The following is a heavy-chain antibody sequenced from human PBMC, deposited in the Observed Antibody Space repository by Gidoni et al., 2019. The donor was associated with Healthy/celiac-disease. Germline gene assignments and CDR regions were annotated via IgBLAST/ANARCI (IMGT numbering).Heavy chain of an antibody. J-gene: IGHJ5*02. Sequence: QLQLQESGPGLVTPSGTLSLTCAVSGGSLSSSNWWSWVRQPPGKGLEWIGEIYHSGSTNYNPSRKSRVTISVDKSKNQFSLKLSSVTAADTAVYYCARELVAVGAAWFDPWGQGTLVTVSS. CDR2: IYHSGST. V-gene: IGHV4-4*02. CDR3: ARELVAVGAAWFDP. D-gene: IGHD6-19*01. CDR1: GGSLSSSNW.